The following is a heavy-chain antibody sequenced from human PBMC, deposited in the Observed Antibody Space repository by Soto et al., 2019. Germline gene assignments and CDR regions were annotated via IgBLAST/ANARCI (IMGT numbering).Heavy chain of an antibody. D-gene: IGHD3-9*01. CDR2: KWYDGSNQ. V-gene: IGHV3-33*08. CDR3: ARGSTYYDILTGPGFDI. Sequence: GGSLRLSCAASGFTFISYGMHWVRQAPGKGLEWVAVKWYDGSNQYYADSVKGRFTISRDSSKNTLYLQMNSLRAEDTAVYYCARGSTYYDILTGPGFDIWGQGTMVTVSS. J-gene: IGHJ3*02. CDR1: GFTFISYG.